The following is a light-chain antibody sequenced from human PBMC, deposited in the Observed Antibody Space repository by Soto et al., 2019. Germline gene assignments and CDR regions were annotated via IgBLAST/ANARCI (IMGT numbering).Light chain of an antibody. CDR1: SSDFGGYNV. J-gene: IGLJ3*02. Sequence: QSALTQPASVSGSPGQSITISCSGTSSDFGGYNVVSWYQQHPGKAPKLIIYEGTKRPSGVSNRFSGSKSGNAASLTISGLQDEDEADYYCCSYADTSTFWVVFGGGTKLTVL. CDR2: EGT. V-gene: IGLV2-23*03. CDR3: CSYADTSTFWVV.